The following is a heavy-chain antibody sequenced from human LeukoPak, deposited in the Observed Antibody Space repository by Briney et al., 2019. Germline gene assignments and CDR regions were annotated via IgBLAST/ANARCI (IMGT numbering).Heavy chain of an antibody. V-gene: IGHV3-48*01. CDR3: ARSVTYYGSGSYNS. Sequence: GGSLRLSCAASGFTFSSYSMNWVRQAPGKGLEWVSYISSSSSTIYYADSVKGRFTISRDNAKNSLYLQMNSLRAEDTAVYYCARSVTYYGSGSYNSWGQGTLVTVSS. J-gene: IGHJ4*02. CDR2: ISSSSSTI. D-gene: IGHD3-10*01. CDR1: GFTFSSYS.